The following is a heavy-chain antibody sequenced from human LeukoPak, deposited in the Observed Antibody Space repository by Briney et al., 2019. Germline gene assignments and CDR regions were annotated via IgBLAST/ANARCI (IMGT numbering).Heavy chain of an antibody. CDR2: IYHSGST. CDR3: ARQLFIAAAGLTLFDP. CDR1: GYSISSGYY. V-gene: IGHV4-38-2*02. J-gene: IGHJ5*02. D-gene: IGHD6-13*01. Sequence: SETLSLTCTVSGYSISSGYYWGWIRPPPGKGLEWIGSIYHSGSTYYNPSLKSPVTISVDTSKNQFSLKLSSVTAADTAVYYCARQLFIAAAGLTLFDPWGQGTLVTVSS.